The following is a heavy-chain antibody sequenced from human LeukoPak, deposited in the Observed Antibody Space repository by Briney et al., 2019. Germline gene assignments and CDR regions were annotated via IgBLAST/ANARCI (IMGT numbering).Heavy chain of an antibody. CDR1: GYTFTGYY. CDR3: ARSRMKIDTTMSEVAPLAKDYYYMDV. Sequence: ASVKVSCKVSGYTFTGYYMHWVRQAPGQGLEWMGWINPKTGGTKYAQKFQGRVTMTRDTSTSTTYMEVSRLRFDDTAVYYCARSRMKIDTTMSEVAPLAKDYYYMDVWGKGTTVTISS. D-gene: IGHD1-1*01. V-gene: IGHV1-2*02. CDR2: INPKTGGT. J-gene: IGHJ6*03.